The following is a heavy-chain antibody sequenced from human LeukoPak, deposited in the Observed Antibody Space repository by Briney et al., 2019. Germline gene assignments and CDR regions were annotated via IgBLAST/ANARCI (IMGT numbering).Heavy chain of an antibody. Sequence: SQTLSLTCAISGDSVSSNSAAWGWIRQSPSRGLEWLGRTYYRSGWYNDYALSLKSRITISPDSSKNQVSLQLSSVTAADTAMYYCAGHYGSGFDFWGQGTLVTVSS. V-gene: IGHV6-1*01. CDR1: GDSVSSNSAA. CDR2: TYYRSGWYN. J-gene: IGHJ4*02. CDR3: AGHYGSGFDF. D-gene: IGHD3-10*01.